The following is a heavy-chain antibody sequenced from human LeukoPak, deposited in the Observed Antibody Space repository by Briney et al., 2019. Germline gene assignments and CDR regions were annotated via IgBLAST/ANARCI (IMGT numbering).Heavy chain of an antibody. Sequence: PSETLSLTCTVSGGSISSYYWSWIRQPPGKGLEWIGYIYYSGSTNYNPSLKSRVTISVDTSKNQFSLKLSSVTAADTAVYYCARVTRVGATKGGDYFDYWGQGTLVTVSS. V-gene: IGHV4-59*12. CDR1: GGSISSYY. CDR2: IYYSGST. D-gene: IGHD1-26*01. CDR3: ARVTRVGATKGGDYFDY. J-gene: IGHJ4*02.